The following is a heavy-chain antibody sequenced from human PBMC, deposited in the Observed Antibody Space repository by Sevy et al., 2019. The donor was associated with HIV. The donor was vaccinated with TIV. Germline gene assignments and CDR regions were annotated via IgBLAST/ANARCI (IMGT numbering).Heavy chain of an antibody. J-gene: IGHJ6*04. CDR2: IYPGDSDR. CDR3: ARGARVTFPSIYYYGMDV. CDR1: GYSFTSYW. V-gene: IGHV5-51*01. D-gene: IGHD5-18*01. Sequence: GESLKISCKASGYSFTSYWFTWVRQKPGKGLEWMVTIYPGDSDRRYSLSFQGQVTISVDKSLNTAYLQSSSPNASDPAIYYCARGARVTFPSIYYYGMDVWGKVTTLTVSS.